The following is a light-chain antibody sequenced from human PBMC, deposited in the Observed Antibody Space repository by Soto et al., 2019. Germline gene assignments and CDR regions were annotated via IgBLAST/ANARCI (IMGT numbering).Light chain of an antibody. V-gene: IGKV1-39*01. CDR1: QSISIY. Sequence: DIQMTQSPSSLSASVADRVTITCRASQSISIYLNWYQQKPGKAPKLLIYDATSLQSGVPSRFSGSGSGTDFTLTISSLQPEDFATYYCQQSNSTPLTFGGGTKVEIK. CDR2: DAT. CDR3: QQSNSTPLT. J-gene: IGKJ4*01.